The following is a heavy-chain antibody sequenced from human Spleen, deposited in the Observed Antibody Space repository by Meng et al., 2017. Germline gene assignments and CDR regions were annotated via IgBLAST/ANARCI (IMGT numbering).Heavy chain of an antibody. CDR1: GFPFSGST. J-gene: IGHJ4*02. Sequence: EGQLGGAWGGLVQPWEFLKSSYVASGFPFSGSTMHWVRHASGKGLEWVSAISGSGGSTYYADSVKGRFTISRDNSKNTLFLQMNSLRAEDTAVYYCAKDLLWLGWHEFDYWGQGTLVTVSS. D-gene: IGHD5-12*01. V-gene: IGHV3-23*04. CDR2: ISGSGGST. CDR3: AKDLLWLGWHEFDY.